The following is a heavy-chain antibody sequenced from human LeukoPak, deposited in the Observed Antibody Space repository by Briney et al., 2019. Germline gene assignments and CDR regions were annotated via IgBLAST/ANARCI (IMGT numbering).Heavy chain of an antibody. D-gene: IGHD4-17*01. CDR3: ARNPHGNYGWFDP. Sequence: ASVKVSCKASGGTFSSYAISWVRQAPGQGLEWMGGIIPIFGTANYAQKFQGRVTITTDESTSTAYMELSSLRSEDTAVHYCARNPHGNYGWFDPWGQGTLVTVSS. CDR2: IIPIFGTA. V-gene: IGHV1-69*05. CDR1: GGTFSSYA. J-gene: IGHJ5*02.